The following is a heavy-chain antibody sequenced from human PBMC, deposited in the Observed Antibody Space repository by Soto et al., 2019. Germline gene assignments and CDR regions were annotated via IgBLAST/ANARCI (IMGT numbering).Heavy chain of an antibody. J-gene: IGHJ5*02. CDR2: INHSGST. Sequence: SETLSLTCAVYGGSFSGYYWSWIRQPPGKGLEWIGEINHSGSTNYNPSLKSRVTISVDTSKNQFSLKLSSVTAADTAVYYCARRYFDWLLSGRSWLEPWGQGTLVTVS. CDR1: GGSFSGYY. D-gene: IGHD3-9*01. V-gene: IGHV4-34*01. CDR3: ARRYFDWLLSGRSWLEP.